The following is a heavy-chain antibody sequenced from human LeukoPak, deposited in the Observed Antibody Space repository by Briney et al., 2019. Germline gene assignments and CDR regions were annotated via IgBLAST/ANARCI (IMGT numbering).Heavy chain of an antibody. V-gene: IGHV3-30*18. CDR2: MSYDGTKK. Sequence: PGGSLRLSCAASGFTFSMYGMHWVRQAPGKGLEWVTFMSYDGTKKYYGDSLRGRITVSRDNSKNTLYLQMNSLRAEDTGVYYCAKEARRSGWYYFDYWGQGTLVTVSS. CDR1: GFTFSMYG. J-gene: IGHJ4*02. D-gene: IGHD6-19*01. CDR3: AKEARRSGWYYFDY.